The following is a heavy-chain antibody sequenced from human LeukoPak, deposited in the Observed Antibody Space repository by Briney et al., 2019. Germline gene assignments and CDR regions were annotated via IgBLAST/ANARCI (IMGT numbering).Heavy chain of an antibody. CDR1: GYTFTGYY. CDR3: ARTQYSSSANWYFDL. V-gene: IGHV1-2*02. CDR2: INPNSGGT. Sequence: ASVKVSCKASGYTFTGYYMHWVRQAPGQGLEWMGWINPNSGGTNYAQKFQGRVTMTRDTSTSTVYMELSSLRSEDTAVYYCARTQYSSSANWYFDLWGRGTLVTVSS. J-gene: IGHJ2*01. D-gene: IGHD6-6*01.